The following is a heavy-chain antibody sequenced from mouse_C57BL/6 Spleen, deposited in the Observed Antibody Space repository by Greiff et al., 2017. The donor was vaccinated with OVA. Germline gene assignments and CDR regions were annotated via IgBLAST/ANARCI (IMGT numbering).Heavy chain of an antibody. CDR1: GYTFTDYY. Sequence: VKLVESGAELVRPGASVKLSCKASGYTFTDYYINWVKQRPGQGLEWIARIYPGSGNTYYNEKFKGKATLTAEKSSSTAYMQLSSLTSEDSAVYFCARSVITTVVARDYAMDYWGQGTSVTVSS. CDR3: ARSVITTVVARDYAMDY. CDR2: IYPGSGNT. J-gene: IGHJ4*01. D-gene: IGHD1-1*01. V-gene: IGHV1-76*01.